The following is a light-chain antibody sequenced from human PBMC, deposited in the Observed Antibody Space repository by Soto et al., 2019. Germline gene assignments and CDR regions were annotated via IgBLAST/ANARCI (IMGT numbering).Light chain of an antibody. V-gene: IGLV8-61*01. J-gene: IGLJ2*01. CDR2: STN. CDR1: SGSVSANYY. Sequence: QTVVTQEPSFSVSPGGTVTLTCGLSSGSVSANYYPSWYQQAPGQAPRTLIYSTNTRSSGVPDHFSGSSLGNKAALTITGAQADDESDYYCVLYMGSGISVFGGGTKLTVL. CDR3: VLYMGSGISV.